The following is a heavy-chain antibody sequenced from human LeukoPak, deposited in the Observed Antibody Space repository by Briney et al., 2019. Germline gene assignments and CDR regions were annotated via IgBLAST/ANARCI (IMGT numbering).Heavy chain of an antibody. D-gene: IGHD1-26*01. Sequence: SVKVSCKASGYTFTGYYMQWVRQARGQRLEWIGWIVVGSGNTNYAQKFQERVTITRDMSTSTAYMELSSLRSEDTAVYYCAAAKTIERNSGSYLDGFDIWGQGTMVTVSS. J-gene: IGHJ3*02. V-gene: IGHV1-58*02. CDR3: AAAKTIERNSGSYLDGFDI. CDR2: IVVGSGNT. CDR1: GYTFTGYY.